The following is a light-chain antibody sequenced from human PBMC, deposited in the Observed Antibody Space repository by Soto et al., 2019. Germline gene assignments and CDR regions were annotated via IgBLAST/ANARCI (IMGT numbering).Light chain of an antibody. V-gene: IGLV1-47*02. CDR3: AAWDDSLRGVM. Sequence: QSALAQPPSVSGTPGQRLTISCSGGTSNIGSNNVYWYQQLPGAAPKLLIYTNDQRPSGVPERFSGSRSGTSASLAISDLRSEDEGDYFCAAWDDSLRGVMFGGGTKLPVL. CDR2: TND. J-gene: IGLJ3*02. CDR1: TSNIGSNN.